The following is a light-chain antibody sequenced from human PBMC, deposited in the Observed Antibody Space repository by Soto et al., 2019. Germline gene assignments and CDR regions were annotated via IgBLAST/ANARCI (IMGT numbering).Light chain of an antibody. V-gene: IGKV3-11*01. J-gene: IGKJ1*01. CDR1: QRVSPN. CDR3: QQRSNWPWT. Sequence: EIVMTQSPATLSVSPGERATLSCRASQRVSPNVAWYQQRPGQAPRLLIYGASTRATGIPARFSGSGSGTDFTLTISSLEPEDFAVYYCQQRSNWPWTFGQGTKVDI. CDR2: GAS.